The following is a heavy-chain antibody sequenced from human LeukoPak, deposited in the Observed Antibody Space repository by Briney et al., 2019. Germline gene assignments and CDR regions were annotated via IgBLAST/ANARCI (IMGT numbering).Heavy chain of an antibody. Sequence: GASVKVSCKASGYTFTGYYMHWVRQAPGQGLEWMGWINPNSGGTNYAQKFQGRVTMTRDTSISTAYMELSRLRSDDTAVYYCARDGNIVVVPAATWSDPWGQGTLVTVSS. CDR3: ARDGNIVVVPAATWSDP. D-gene: IGHD2-2*01. V-gene: IGHV1-2*02. CDR1: GYTFTGYY. J-gene: IGHJ5*02. CDR2: INPNSGGT.